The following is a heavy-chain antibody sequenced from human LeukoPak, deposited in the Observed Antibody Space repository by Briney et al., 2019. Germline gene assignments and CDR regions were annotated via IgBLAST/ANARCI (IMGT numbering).Heavy chain of an antibody. D-gene: IGHD5-12*01. Sequence: GGSLRLSCAASGFTFSSYWMSWVRQAPGKGLEWVANIKQDGSEKYYVDSVKGRFTISRDNAKHSLYLQMNSLRAEDTAVYYCARVASGYDSWYFDLWGRGTLVTVSS. CDR2: IKQDGSEK. CDR3: ARVASGYDSWYFDL. CDR1: GFTFSSYW. J-gene: IGHJ2*01. V-gene: IGHV3-7*01.